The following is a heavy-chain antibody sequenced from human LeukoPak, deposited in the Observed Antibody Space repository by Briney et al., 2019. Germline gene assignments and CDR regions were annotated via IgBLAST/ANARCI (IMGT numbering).Heavy chain of an antibody. J-gene: IGHJ4*02. CDR1: GGSISSYY. Sequence: SETLSLTCTVSGGSISSYYWSWIRQPPGKGLEWIGYIYTSGSTNYNPSLKSRVTISEDTSKNQFSLQLTSVTAADTAVYYCARNVGWYSHDSWGQGILVTVSS. CDR3: ARNVGWYSHDS. CDR2: IYTSGST. D-gene: IGHD6-19*01. V-gene: IGHV4-4*09.